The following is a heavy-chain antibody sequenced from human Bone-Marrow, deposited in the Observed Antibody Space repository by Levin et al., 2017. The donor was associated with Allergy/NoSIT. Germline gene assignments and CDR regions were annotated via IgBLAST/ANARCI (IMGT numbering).Heavy chain of an antibody. CDR1: GGSFRGYY. D-gene: IGHD3-3*01. CDR2: INHSGST. J-gene: IGHJ5*02. CDR3: ARGFKGYYDFWSGIGRNNWFDP. V-gene: IGHV4-34*01. Sequence: SLTLSLPCAVYGGSFRGYYWSWIRPPPGKGLEWIGEINHSGSTNYNPSLKSRVTISVDTSKNQFSLKLSSVTAADTAVYYCARGFKGYYDFWSGIGRNNWFDPWGQGTLVTVSS.